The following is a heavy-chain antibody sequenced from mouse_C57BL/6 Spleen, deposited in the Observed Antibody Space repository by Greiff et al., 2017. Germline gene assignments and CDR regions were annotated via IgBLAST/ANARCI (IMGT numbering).Heavy chain of an antibody. CDR1: GYTFTSYT. V-gene: IGHV1-4*01. J-gene: IGHJ2*01. CDR2: INPSSGYT. Sequence: VQLVESGAELARPGASVKMSCKASGYTFTSYTMHWVKQRPGQGLEWIGYINPSSGYTKYNQKFKDKATLTADKSSSTAYMQLSSLTSEDSAVYYCAREWYYGSSYSFDYWGQGTTLTVSS. D-gene: IGHD1-1*01. CDR3: AREWYYGSSYSFDY.